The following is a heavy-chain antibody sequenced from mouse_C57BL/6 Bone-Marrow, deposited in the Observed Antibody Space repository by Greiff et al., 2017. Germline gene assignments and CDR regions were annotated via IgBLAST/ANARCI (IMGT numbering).Heavy chain of an antibody. J-gene: IGHJ3*01. V-gene: IGHV1-61*01. D-gene: IGHD2-4*01. CDR3: AMIYYDYDAWFAD. Sequence: QVQLQQPGAELVRPGSSVKLSCKASGYTFTSYWMDWVKQRPGQGLEWIGNIYPSDSETHYNQKFKDKATLTVDKSSSTAYMQLSSLTSEDSAVYYCAMIYYDYDAWFADWGQGTLVTVSA. CDR2: IYPSDSET. CDR1: GYTFTSYW.